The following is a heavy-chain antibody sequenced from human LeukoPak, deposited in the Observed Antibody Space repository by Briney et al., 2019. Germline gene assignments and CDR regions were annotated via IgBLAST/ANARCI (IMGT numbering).Heavy chain of an antibody. CDR3: ARPNSYGFLGSDAFDI. Sequence: PSETLSLTCTVSGGSISSSSFYWGWIRQPPGKGLEWIGSIYYSGNTYCNPSLKSRVTISVDTSNNQFSLKLSSVTAADTAVYYCARPNSYGFLGSDAFDIWGQGTMVTVSS. CDR2: IYYSGNT. V-gene: IGHV4-39*07. CDR1: GGSISSSSFY. J-gene: IGHJ3*02. D-gene: IGHD5-18*01.